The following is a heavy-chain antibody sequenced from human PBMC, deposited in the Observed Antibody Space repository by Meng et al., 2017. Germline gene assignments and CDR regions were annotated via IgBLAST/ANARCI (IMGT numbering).Heavy chain of an antibody. CDR2: IYSGGST. CDR3: ARDYGDHLGFDY. Sequence: GSGGGVSKPGGSLSLSWAASGFTVSSNYMSWVRQAPGKGLECVSVIYSGGSTYYADSVKGRFTISRGNSKNTLYLQMNSLRAEDTAVYYCARDYGDHLGFDYWGQGTLVTVSS. V-gene: IGHV3-53*01. J-gene: IGHJ4*02. CDR1: GFTVSSNY. D-gene: IGHD4-17*01.